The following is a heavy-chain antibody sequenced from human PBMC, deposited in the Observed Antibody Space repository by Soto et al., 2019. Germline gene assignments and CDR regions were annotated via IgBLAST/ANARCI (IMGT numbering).Heavy chain of an antibody. CDR3: AAMPQHFYGSGSYWYYFHY. CDR2: IYYTGST. J-gene: IGHJ4*02. Sequence: SETLSLTCTVSGGSITTYYWSWIRQPPGKGLEWIGYIYYTGSTNYNPSLKSRVSISIDVSKNQFSLRLKSVTAADTAVYYCAAMPQHFYGSGSYWYYFHYWAQGTLVTSPQ. V-gene: IGHV4-59*01. CDR1: GGSITTYY. D-gene: IGHD3-10*01.